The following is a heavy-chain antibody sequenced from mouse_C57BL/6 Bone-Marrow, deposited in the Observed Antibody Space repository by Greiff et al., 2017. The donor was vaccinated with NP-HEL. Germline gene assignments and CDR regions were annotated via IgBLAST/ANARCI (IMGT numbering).Heavy chain of an antibody. V-gene: IGHV1-9*01. CDR2: ILPGSGST. CDR3: ARSFYSNYDFDY. J-gene: IGHJ2*01. Sequence: QVQLLQSGAELMKPGASVKLSCTATGYTFTDYWIEWVQQSPGHGLEWVGYILPGSGSTNYNEKFKGKATFTADTSSNTAYMQLSSLTTEDSAIYYCARSFYSNYDFDYWGQGTTLTVSS. CDR1: GYTFTDYW. D-gene: IGHD2-5*01.